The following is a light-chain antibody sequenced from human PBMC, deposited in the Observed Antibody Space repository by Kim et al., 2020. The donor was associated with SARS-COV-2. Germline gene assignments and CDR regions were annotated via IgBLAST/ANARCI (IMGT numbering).Light chain of an antibody. J-gene: IGLJ2*01. CDR2: RDY. CDR1: NIGTKN. Sequence: SYELTQPLSVSVALGQTARITCGGNNIGTKNVHWYQQKPGQAPVLVIYRDYNRPSVIPERFSGSNSGNTATLTISRAQAGDEADYYCQVWDSSTVVFGGGTQLTVL. V-gene: IGLV3-9*01. CDR3: QVWDSSTVV.